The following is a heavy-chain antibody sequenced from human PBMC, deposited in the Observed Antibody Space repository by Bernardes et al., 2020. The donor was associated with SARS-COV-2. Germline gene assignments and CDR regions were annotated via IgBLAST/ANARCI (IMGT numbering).Heavy chain of an antibody. CDR3: ARGGKGYTYGNYYFGMDV. D-gene: IGHD5-18*01. Sequence: SETLSLTCVVSGGSFSGYYWSWIRQSPGKGLEWIGEINQSGTIKYNPSLKSRVTISIDTSENQFSLRLSSVTAADTALYFCARGGKGYTYGNYYFGMDVWGHGTTVTVSS. CDR1: GGSFSGYY. V-gene: IGHV4-34*01. CDR2: INQSGTI. J-gene: IGHJ6*02.